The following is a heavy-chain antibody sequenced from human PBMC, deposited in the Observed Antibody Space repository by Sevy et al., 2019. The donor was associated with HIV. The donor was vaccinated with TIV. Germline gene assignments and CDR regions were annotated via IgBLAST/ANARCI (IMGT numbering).Heavy chain of an antibody. J-gene: IGHJ4*02. Sequence: GGSLRLSCAASGFTFTSDYMHWVRQPPGKGLVWVSHINTDGKIIRYADSVKGRFTTSRDNAKNTLYLQMNSLRAEDTAVYYCARGSRGTFGSWGQGTLLTVSS. V-gene: IGHV3-74*01. CDR1: GFTFTSDY. D-gene: IGHD1-26*01. CDR2: INTDGKII. CDR3: ARGSRGTFGS.